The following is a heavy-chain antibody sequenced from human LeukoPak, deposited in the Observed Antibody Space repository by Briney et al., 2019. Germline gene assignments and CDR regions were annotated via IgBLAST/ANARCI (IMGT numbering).Heavy chain of an antibody. D-gene: IGHD3-22*01. J-gene: IGHJ5*02. V-gene: IGHV1-2*02. CDR1: GYTFTGYY. Sequence: GASVKVSCKASGYTFTGYYMHWVRQAPGQGLEWMGWINPNSGGTNYAQKFQGRVTMTRDTSISTAYMELSRLRSDDTAVYYCARDRSGYGLNNWFDPWGQGTLVTVSS. CDR3: ARDRSGYGLNNWFDP. CDR2: INPNSGGT.